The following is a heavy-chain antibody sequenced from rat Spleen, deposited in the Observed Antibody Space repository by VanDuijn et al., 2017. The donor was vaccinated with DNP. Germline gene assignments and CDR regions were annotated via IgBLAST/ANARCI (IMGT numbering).Heavy chain of an antibody. Sequence: EVQLQESGPGLVKPSQSLSLTCSVTGYSITSNYWGWIRKFPGDKMEWIGLISYSGSTGYNPSLKSRISITRDTSKNQFFLHLNSVTTEDTATYYCARGNDGYFPNWYFDFWGPGTMVTVSS. CDR2: ISYSGST. J-gene: IGHJ1*01. V-gene: IGHV3-1*01. D-gene: IGHD1-12*03. CDR3: ARGNDGYFPNWYFDF. CDR1: GYSITSNY.